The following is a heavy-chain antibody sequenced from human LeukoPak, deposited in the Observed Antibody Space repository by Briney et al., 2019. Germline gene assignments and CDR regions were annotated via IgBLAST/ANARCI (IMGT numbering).Heavy chain of an antibody. V-gene: IGHV1-69*04. CDR1: GGTFSSYA. D-gene: IGHD3-10*01. Sequence: GASVKVSCKASGGTFSSYAISWVRQAPGQGLEWMGRIIPILGIANYAQKFQGRVTITADKSTSTAYTELSSLRSEDTAVYYCARGLAFGELTSDYWGQGTLVTVSS. J-gene: IGHJ4*02. CDR2: IIPILGIA. CDR3: ARGLAFGELTSDY.